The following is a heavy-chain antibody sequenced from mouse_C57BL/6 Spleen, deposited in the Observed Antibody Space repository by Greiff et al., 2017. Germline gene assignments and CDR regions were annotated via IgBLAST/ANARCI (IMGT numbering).Heavy chain of an antibody. V-gene: IGHV1-7*01. Sequence: QVHVKQSGAELAKPGASVKLSCKASGYTFTSYWMHWVKQRPGQGLEWIGYINPSSGYTKYNQKFKDKATLTADKSSSTAYMQLSSRTYEDSAVYYCARITTVVAPYFDYWGQGTTLTVSS. CDR1: GYTFTSYW. D-gene: IGHD1-1*01. CDR3: ARITTVVAPYFDY. CDR2: INPSSGYT. J-gene: IGHJ2*01.